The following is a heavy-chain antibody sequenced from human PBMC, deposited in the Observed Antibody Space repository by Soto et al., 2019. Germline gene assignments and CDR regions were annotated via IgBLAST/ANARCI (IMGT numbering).Heavy chain of an antibody. V-gene: IGHV4-39*01. J-gene: IGHJ4*02. Sequence: QLQLQESGPGLVKPSETLSLTCTVSGGSISSSSYSWGWIRQPPGKGLEWMGSIYYSGSTYYNPSLKSRVTISVDTSKNQFSLKLSSVTAADTAVYYCATYSSSWYVVYWGQGTLVTVSS. CDR2: IYYSGST. D-gene: IGHD6-13*01. CDR1: GGSISSSSYS. CDR3: ATYSSSWYVVY.